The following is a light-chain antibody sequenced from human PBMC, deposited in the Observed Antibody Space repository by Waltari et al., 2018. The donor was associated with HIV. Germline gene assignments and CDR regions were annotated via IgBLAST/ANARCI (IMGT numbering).Light chain of an antibody. CDR1: SSDVGDYNY. V-gene: IGLV2-11*01. Sequence: QSALTQPRSVSGSPGQSVTISCTGTSSDVGDYNYVSWSQQHPAKAPKLMSFDVNKRPSGVPDRFSGSKSGNTASLTISGLQAEDEADYYCCSYADDYTWVFGGGTKLTVL. CDR2: DVN. CDR3: CSYADDYTWV. J-gene: IGLJ3*02.